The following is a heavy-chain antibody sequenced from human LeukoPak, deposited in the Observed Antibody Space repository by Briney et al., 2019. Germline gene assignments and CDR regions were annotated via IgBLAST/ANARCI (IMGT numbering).Heavy chain of an antibody. CDR3: AKDYSSSWYRSYFDY. Sequence: GGSLRRSCAASGFAFSDYYMSWIRQAPGKGLGWVSYISSSGSTIYYADSVKGRFIISRDNAKNSLYLQMNSLRAEDTAVYYCAKDYSSSWYRSYFDYWGQGTLVTVSS. CDR1: GFAFSDYY. V-gene: IGHV3-11*01. J-gene: IGHJ4*02. D-gene: IGHD6-13*01. CDR2: ISSSGSTI.